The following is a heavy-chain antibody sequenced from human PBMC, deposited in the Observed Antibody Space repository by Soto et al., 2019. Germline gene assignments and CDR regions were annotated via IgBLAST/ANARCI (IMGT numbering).Heavy chain of an antibody. V-gene: IGHV4-39*01. CDR1: GGSISSSSYY. J-gene: IGHJ6*03. CDR2: IYYSGST. D-gene: IGHD3-10*01. Sequence: PSETLSLTCTVSGGSISSSSYYWGWIRQPPGKGLEWIGSIYYSGSTYYNPSLKSRVTISVDTSENQFSLKLSSVTAADTAVYYCARGPGRSEYYYYYMDVWGKGTTVTVSS. CDR3: ARGPGRSEYYYYYMDV.